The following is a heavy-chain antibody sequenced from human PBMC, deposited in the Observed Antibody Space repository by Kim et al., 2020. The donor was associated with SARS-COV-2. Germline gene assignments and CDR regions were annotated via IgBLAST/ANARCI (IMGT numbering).Heavy chain of an antibody. CDR3: ARGGLSDFWSGPQHRYYFDY. V-gene: IGHV3-30-3*01. Sequence: GGSLRLSCAASGFTFSSYAMHWVRQAPGKGLEWVAVISYDGSNKYYADSVKGRFTISRDNSKNTLYLQMNSLRAEDTAVYYCARGGLSDFWSGPQHRYYFDYWGQGTLVTVSS. J-gene: IGHJ4*02. CDR1: GFTFSSYA. CDR2: ISYDGSNK. D-gene: IGHD3-3*01.